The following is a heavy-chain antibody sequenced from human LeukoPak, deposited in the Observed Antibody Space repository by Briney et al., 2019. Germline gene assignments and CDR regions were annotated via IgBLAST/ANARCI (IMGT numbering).Heavy chain of an antibody. CDR2: INTDGSST. CDR3: ATAGGGDSRMGFDP. Sequence: GGSLRLSCADSGFTFSSYWMHWVRQAPGKGLVRVSCINTDGSSTRYADSVKGRFTISRDNAKNTLYLQMNSLRPEDTAVYYCATAGGGDSRMGFDPWGQGTLVTVSS. CDR1: GFTFSSYW. J-gene: IGHJ5*02. D-gene: IGHD2-21*01. V-gene: IGHV3-74*01.